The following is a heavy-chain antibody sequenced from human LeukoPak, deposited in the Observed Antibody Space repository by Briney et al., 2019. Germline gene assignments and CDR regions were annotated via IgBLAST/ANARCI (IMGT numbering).Heavy chain of an antibody. CDR3: ARGYSYGAPLRY. D-gene: IGHD5-18*01. J-gene: IGHJ4*02. CDR1: GGSISSYY. V-gene: IGHV4-59*01. Sequence: SETLSLTCTVSGGSISSYYWSWIRPPPGKGLEWIGYIYYSGSTNYNPSLKSRVTISVDTSKNQFSLKLSSVTAADTAVYYCARGYSYGAPLRYWGQGTLVTVSS. CDR2: IYYSGST.